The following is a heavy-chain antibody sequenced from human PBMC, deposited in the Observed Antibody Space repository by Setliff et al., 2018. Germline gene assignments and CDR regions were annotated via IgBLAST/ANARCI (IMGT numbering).Heavy chain of an antibody. CDR2: INHSGST. Sequence: PSETLSLTCAVSGGSISSSNWWSWVRQPPGKGLEWIGEINHSGSTCYNPSLKSRVTISVDTSKNQFSLKLSSVTAADTAVYYCARQGVVTAIVSSPLDYWGQGTLVTSPQ. V-gene: IGHV4-4*02. J-gene: IGHJ4*02. CDR3: ARQGVVTAIVSSPLDY. CDR1: GGSISSSNW. D-gene: IGHD2-21*02.